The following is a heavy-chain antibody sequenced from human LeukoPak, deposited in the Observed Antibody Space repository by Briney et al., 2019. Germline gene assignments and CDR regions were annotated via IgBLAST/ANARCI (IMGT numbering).Heavy chain of an antibody. CDR3: VKGGVVTTRPFDY. CDR1: GFSFRNYA. D-gene: IGHD4-11*01. V-gene: IGHV3-64D*06. Sequence: SGGSLRLSCSASGFSFRNYALHWVRQAPGRGLEFVSAISSDGGTTYYADSVKGRFTISRDNSKNTLYLQMNNLRAEDTAVYYCVKGGVVTTRPFDYWGQGTLVTVSS. J-gene: IGHJ4*02. CDR2: ISSDGGTT.